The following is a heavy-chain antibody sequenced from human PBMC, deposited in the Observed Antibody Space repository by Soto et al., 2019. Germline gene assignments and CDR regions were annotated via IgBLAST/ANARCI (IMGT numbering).Heavy chain of an antibody. CDR2: IYHSGST. CDR1: GGSISSGGYS. J-gene: IGHJ1*01. V-gene: IGHV4-30-2*01. D-gene: IGHD2-2*01. CDR3: ARAPYQGYFQH. Sequence: SETLSLTCTVSGGSISSGGYSWSWIRQPPGKGLEWIGYIYHSGSTYYNPSLKSRVTISVDRSKNQFSLKLSSVTAADTAVYYCARAPYQGYFQHWGQGTLVTVSS.